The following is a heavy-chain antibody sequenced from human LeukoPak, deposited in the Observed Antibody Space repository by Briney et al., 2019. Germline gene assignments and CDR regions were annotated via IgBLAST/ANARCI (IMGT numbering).Heavy chain of an antibody. J-gene: IGHJ5*02. CDR1: GDSFSSFY. V-gene: IGHV4-4*07. D-gene: IGHD1-26*01. Sequence: PSETLSLTCTVSGDSFSSFYWNWIRQPAGRGLEWIGRIYTSGSTNYNPSLKSRVTMSVDTSKNQFPLNLISVTAADTAVYYCARSQWDNWFDPWGQGTLVTVSS. CDR3: ARSQWDNWFDP. CDR2: IYTSGST.